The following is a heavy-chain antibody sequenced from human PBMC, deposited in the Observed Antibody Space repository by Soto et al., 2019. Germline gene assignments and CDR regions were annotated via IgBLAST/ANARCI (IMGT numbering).Heavy chain of an antibody. Sequence: GGSLRLSCAASGFTFSSYAMHWVRQAPGKGPEWVAVISYDGSNKYYADSVKGRFTISRDNSKNTLYLQMNSLRAEDTAVYYCARGISTGTTSPIDYWGQGTLVTVSS. D-gene: IGHD1-7*01. CDR3: ARGISTGTTSPIDY. CDR2: ISYDGSNK. J-gene: IGHJ4*02. CDR1: GFTFSSYA. V-gene: IGHV3-30-3*01.